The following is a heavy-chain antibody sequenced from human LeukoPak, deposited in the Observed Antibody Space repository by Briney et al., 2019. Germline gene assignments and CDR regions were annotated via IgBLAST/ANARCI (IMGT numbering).Heavy chain of an antibody. Sequence: SEALSLTCTVSGGSISSYYWSWIRQPAGKGLEYIGRIYTSGSTSYNPSLKSRVTISLDKPKNQFSLKLSSVTAADTAVYYCARILSTSYFDLWGRGTLVTVSS. CDR1: GGSISSYY. V-gene: IGHV4-4*07. CDR3: ARILSTSYFDL. J-gene: IGHJ2*01. D-gene: IGHD2-8*02. CDR2: IYTSGST.